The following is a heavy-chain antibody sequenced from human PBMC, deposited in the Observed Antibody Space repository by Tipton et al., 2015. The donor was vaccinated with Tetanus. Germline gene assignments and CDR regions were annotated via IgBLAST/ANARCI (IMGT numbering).Heavy chain of an antibody. V-gene: IGHV4-59*01. Sequence: LRLSCTVSGGSISSYYWSWIRQPPGKGLEWIGYIYYSGSTNYNPSLKSRVTISVDTSKNQFSLKRSSVTAADTAVYYCARAISGFGELLMPPYYFDYWGQGTLVTVSS. CDR1: GGSISSYY. CDR2: IYYSGST. J-gene: IGHJ4*02. D-gene: IGHD3-10*01. CDR3: ARAISGFGELLMPPYYFDY.